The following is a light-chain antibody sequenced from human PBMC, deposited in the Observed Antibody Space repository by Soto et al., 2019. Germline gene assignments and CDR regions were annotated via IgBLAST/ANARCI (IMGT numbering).Light chain of an antibody. CDR1: SSDVGSYNL. J-gene: IGLJ3*02. CDR3: CSYAGSSTPRV. CDR2: EVS. V-gene: IGLV2-23*02. Sequence: QSALTQPASVSGSPGQSITISCTGTSSDVGSYNLVSWYQQHPGKAPKLMIYEVSKRPSGVSNRFSGSKSGNTASLTISGRQDEDEGDYYCCSYAGSSTPRVFGGGTKVTVL.